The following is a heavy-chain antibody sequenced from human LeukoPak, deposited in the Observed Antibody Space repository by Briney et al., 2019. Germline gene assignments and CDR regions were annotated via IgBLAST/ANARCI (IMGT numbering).Heavy chain of an antibody. CDR1: GFTFDDYA. Sequence: GGSLRLSCAASGFTFDDYAMHWVRQAPGKGLEWVSGISWNSGSIGYADSVKGRFTISRDNAKNSLYLQMNSLRAEDTALYYCAKGDYYGSGSPHGNWFDPWGQGTLVTVSS. J-gene: IGHJ5*02. D-gene: IGHD3-10*01. CDR2: ISWNSGSI. CDR3: AKGDYYGSGSPHGNWFDP. V-gene: IGHV3-9*01.